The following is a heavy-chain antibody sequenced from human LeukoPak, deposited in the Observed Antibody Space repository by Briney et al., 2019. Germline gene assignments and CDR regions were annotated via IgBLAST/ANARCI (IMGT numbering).Heavy chain of an antibody. CDR2: ISFDGTNK. CDR3: ASDFGDYQPVDY. V-gene: IGHV3-30*14. J-gene: IGHJ4*02. CDR1: GYRFNVHA. D-gene: IGHD2-21*01. Sequence: GGSLRLSCEASGYRFNVHAMHWVRQAPGKGLEWVAVISFDGTNKYYADSVDGRFTISRVNSKNTVFLQMARRRREDTAVYFCASDFGDYQPVDYWGQGTLVTVSS.